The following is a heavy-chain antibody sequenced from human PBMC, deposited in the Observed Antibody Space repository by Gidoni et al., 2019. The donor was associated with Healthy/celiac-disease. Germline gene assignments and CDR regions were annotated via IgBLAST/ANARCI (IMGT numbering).Heavy chain of an antibody. D-gene: IGHD3-16*02. J-gene: IGHJ3*02. V-gene: IGHV3-20*01. CDR3: AREISYRAFDI. CDR1: ASTFDYSG. Sequence: EVQLVEPGGGVVRLGGSLRLSSSAHASTFDYSGMSWVRQAPGTGLAWVSGINWNGGSTGYADSVKGRFTISRDNAKNSLYLQMNSLRAEDTALYHCAREISYRAFDIWGQGTMVTVSS. CDR2: INWNGGST.